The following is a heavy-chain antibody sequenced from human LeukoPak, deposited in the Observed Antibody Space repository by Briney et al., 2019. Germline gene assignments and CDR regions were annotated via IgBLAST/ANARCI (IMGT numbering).Heavy chain of an antibody. V-gene: IGHV1-2*02. D-gene: IGHD6-19*01. Sequence: ASVKVSCKASGYTFTGHYMRWVRQAPGQGLEWMGWISPNSGDTDYAQRFQGRVTMTRDTSISTAYMELSRLTSDNTAVYYCARAAIAVAGDYHYHYMDVWGKGTTVTVSS. CDR2: ISPNSGDT. CDR3: ARAAIAVAGDYHYHYMDV. J-gene: IGHJ6*03. CDR1: GYTFTGHY.